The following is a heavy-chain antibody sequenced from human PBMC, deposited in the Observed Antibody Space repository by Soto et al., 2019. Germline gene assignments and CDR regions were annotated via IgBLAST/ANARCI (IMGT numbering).Heavy chain of an antibody. D-gene: IGHD1-7*01. V-gene: IGHV3-30*18. CDR3: AKDLRGTGTIDY. CDR2: ISYDGSNK. J-gene: IGHJ4*02. Sequence: GGSLRLSCAASGFTFSSYGMHWVRQAPGKGLEWVAVISYDGSNKYYADSVKGRFTISRDNSKNTLYLQMNSLRAEDTAVYYCAKDLRGTGTIDYWGQGTLVTVSS. CDR1: GFTFSSYG.